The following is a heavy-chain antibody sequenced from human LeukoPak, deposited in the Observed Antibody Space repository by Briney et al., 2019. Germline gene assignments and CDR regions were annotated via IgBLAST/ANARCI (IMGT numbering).Heavy chain of an antibody. CDR1: GGSISSYY. V-gene: IGHV4-4*07. Sequence: SETLSLTCTVSGGSISSYYWSWIRQPAGKGLEWIGRIYTSGSTDYNPSLKSRVTMSVDTSKNQFSLKLSSVTAADTAVYYCAREGLGDSSGYYPRRDAFDIWGQGTMVTVSS. J-gene: IGHJ3*02. CDR2: IYTSGST. CDR3: AREGLGDSSGYYPRRDAFDI. D-gene: IGHD3-22*01.